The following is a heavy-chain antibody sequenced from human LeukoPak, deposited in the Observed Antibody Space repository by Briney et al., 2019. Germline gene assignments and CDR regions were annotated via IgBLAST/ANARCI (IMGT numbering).Heavy chain of an antibody. CDR1: GGTFSSYA. V-gene: IGHV1-69*05. D-gene: IGHD3-22*01. CDR2: IIPTFGTA. J-gene: IGHJ4*02. Sequence: SVKISCKASGGTFSSYAISWVRQAPGQGLEWMGGIIPTFGTANYAQKFQGRVTITTDESTSTAYMELSSLRSEDTAVYYCARDGYDSSGYYPRFDYWGQGTLVTVSS. CDR3: ARDGYDSSGYYPRFDY.